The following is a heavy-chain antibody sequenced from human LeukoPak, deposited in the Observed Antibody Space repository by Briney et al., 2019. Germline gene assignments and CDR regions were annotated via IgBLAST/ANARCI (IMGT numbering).Heavy chain of an antibody. J-gene: IGHJ4*02. CDR1: GGSISSSSYY. V-gene: IGHV4-39*07. D-gene: IGHD3-16*01. CDR3: ARESRGGGFPFDY. Sequence: PSETLSLTCTVSGGSISSSSYYWGWIRQPPGKGLEWIGSIYYSGSAYYNPSLKSRVTISVDTSKNQFSLKLSSVTAADTAVYYCARESRGGGFPFDYWGQGTLVTVSS. CDR2: IYYSGSA.